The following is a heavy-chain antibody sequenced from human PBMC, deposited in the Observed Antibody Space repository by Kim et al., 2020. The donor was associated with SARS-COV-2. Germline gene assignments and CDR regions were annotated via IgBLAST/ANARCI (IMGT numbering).Heavy chain of an antibody. D-gene: IGHD3-10*01. CDR1: GFTFNLYW. V-gene: IGHV3-7*03. CDR2: IRKDGGGE. CDR3: VRDYLSYFDY. J-gene: IGHJ4*02. Sequence: GGSLRLSCAASGFTFNLYWMNWVRQAPGKGLEWVANIRKDGGGELYVDPVKGRFTVSRDNAKNSLYLQMNSLTSEDTAVYYCVRDYLSYFDYWGQGTLVTVSS.